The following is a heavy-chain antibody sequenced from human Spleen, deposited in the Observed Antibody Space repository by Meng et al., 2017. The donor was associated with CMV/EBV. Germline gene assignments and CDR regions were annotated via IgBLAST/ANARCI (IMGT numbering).Heavy chain of an antibody. CDR3: TRGHIGPLY. D-gene: IGHD2-21*01. J-gene: IGHJ4*02. CDR1: GFTFSSYW. Sequence: GGSLRLSCAASGFTFSSYWMSWVRQAPGKGLEWVANIKQDGSERYYVDSVKGRFTISGDNAKNSLYLQMNSLRAEDTAIYYCTRGHIGPLYWGQGMLVTVSS. CDR2: IKQDGSER. V-gene: IGHV3-7*01.